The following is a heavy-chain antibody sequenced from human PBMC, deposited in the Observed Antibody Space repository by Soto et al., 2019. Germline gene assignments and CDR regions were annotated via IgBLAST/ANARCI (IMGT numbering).Heavy chain of an antibody. J-gene: IGHJ4*02. CDR1: GYNFAVYC. CDR2: TYPSDSDT. Sequence: GESLKISCDGSGYNFAVYCIALVLQMPGKGLELMGITYPSDSDTRYRPSFQGQVTISADKSISSAYLQWSSLRASDTAMYYCARGGVSTRTFDYWGQGTPVTVSS. CDR3: ARGGVSTRTFDY. D-gene: IGHD3-3*01. V-gene: IGHV5-51*01.